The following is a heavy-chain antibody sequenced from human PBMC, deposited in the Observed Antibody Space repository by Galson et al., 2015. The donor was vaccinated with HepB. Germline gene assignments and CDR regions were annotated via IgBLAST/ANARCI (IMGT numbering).Heavy chain of an antibody. CDR2: ISYDGSNK. CDR3: AKEEQLGY. Sequence: SLRLSCAASGFTFSSYGMHWVRQAPGKGLEWVAVISYDGSNKYYADSVKGRFTISRDNSKNTLYLQMNRLRAEDTAVYYCAKEEQLGYWGLGTLVTVSS. V-gene: IGHV3-30*18. J-gene: IGHJ4*02. D-gene: IGHD6-13*01. CDR1: GFTFSSYG.